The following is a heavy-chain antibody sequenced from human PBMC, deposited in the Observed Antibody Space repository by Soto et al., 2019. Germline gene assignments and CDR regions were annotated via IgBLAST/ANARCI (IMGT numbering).Heavy chain of an antibody. CDR2: INTGNGNT. CDR3: ARDRDIEATRDAFDL. Sequence: ASVKVSGKASGYTFTSYAMHWVRQAPGQGLEWMGWINTGNGNTKYSQKFQGRVTITRDTSASTAYMELSSLRSEDTAVYYCARDRDIEATRDAFDLWGQGTKVTVSS. J-gene: IGHJ3*01. V-gene: IGHV1-3*04. D-gene: IGHD5-12*01. CDR1: GYTFTSYA.